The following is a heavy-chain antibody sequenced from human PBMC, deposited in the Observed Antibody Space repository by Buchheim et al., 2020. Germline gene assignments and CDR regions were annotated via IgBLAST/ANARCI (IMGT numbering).Heavy chain of an antibody. D-gene: IGHD3-3*01. J-gene: IGHJ4*02. Sequence: QVQLQESGPGLVKPSETLSLTCTVSDGSLSHYYWNWVRQPPGKGLEWIGYINYSGSTSYNPSLKSRVPVSIALSKKQFSLQLSSVTAADTAMYYCARDLELGYWGQG. V-gene: IGHV4-59*01. CDR3: ARDLELGY. CDR2: INYSGST. CDR1: DGSLSHYY.